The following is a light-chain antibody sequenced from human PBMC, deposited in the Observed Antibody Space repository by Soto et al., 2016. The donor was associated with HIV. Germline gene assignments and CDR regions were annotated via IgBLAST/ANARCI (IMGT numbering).Light chain of an antibody. CDR1: QDIRNS. J-gene: IGKJ1*01. V-gene: IGKV1-16*01. Sequence: DIQMTQSPSSLSASVGDRVTITCRASQDIRNSLAWFQQRPGKAPKSLIYGASSLESGVPSRFSGSGSGSDFTLSVSNLQPEDFATYYCQQYKSDPWTFGQGTKVEIK. CDR3: QQYKSDPWT. CDR2: GAS.